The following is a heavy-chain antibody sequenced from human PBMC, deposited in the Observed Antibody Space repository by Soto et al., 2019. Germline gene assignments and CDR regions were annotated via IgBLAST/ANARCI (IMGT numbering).Heavy chain of an antibody. CDR3: PTGVRGYSGYEIDY. CDR1: GFTFSNSW. V-gene: IGHV3-15*01. J-gene: IGHJ4*02. D-gene: IGHD5-12*01. Sequence: GGSLRLSCAASGFTFSNSWMSWVRQAPGKGLEWVAHIKRKADGWTTDYAAPVKGRFTISSDDSKNTLYLQMNSLKTEDTAVYFCPTGVRGYSGYEIDYWGQGTLVTVSS. CDR2: IKRKADGWTT.